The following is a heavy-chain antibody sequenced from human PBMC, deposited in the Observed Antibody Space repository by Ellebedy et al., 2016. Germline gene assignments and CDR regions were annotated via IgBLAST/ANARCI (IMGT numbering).Heavy chain of an antibody. J-gene: IGHJ3*02. D-gene: IGHD5-18*01. CDR2: ISGSGGST. CDR1: GFTFSSYA. Sequence: GESLKISCAASGFTFSSYAMSWVRQAPGKGLEWVSAISGSGGSTYYADSVKGRFTISRDNAKNSLYLQMNSLRAEDTAVYYCARDLGYSYGSDGAFDIWGQGTMVTVSS. V-gene: IGHV3-23*01. CDR3: ARDLGYSYGSDGAFDI.